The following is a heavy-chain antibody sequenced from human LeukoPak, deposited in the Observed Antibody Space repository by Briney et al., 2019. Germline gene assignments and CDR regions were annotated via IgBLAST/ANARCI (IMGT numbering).Heavy chain of an antibody. CDR2: IYYSGIT. CDR3: ARHGQQIVLAN. D-gene: IGHD3-22*01. Sequence: SETLSLTCTVSGASISSYYWSWIRQPPGKGLEWIGYIYYSGITNYNPSLKSRVTISLHTSKNQFSLKLSSVTAADTAVYYCARHGQQIVLANWGQGTLVTVSS. CDR1: GASISSYY. J-gene: IGHJ4*02. V-gene: IGHV4-59*08.